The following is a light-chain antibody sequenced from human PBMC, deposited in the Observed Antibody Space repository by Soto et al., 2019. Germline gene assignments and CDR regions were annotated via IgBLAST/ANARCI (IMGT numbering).Light chain of an antibody. Sequence: QSALTQPASVSGSPGQSITISCTGTSSDVGGYNYVSWYQQHPGNAPKLIIYEVTNRPSGVSTRFSGSKSGNMASLTISGLQAEDEAGYYCSSFTGSNTVVFGGGTKLTVL. CDR3: SSFTGSNTVV. V-gene: IGLV2-14*01. CDR1: SSDVGGYNY. J-gene: IGLJ3*02. CDR2: EVT.